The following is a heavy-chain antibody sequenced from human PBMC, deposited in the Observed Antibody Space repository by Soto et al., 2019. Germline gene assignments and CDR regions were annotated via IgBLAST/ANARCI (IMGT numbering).Heavy chain of an antibody. J-gene: IGHJ6*02. CDR3: AKDPGPYGDYSTYFQYYGMDV. CDR1: GFTFSSYG. V-gene: IGHV3-30*18. Sequence: QVQLVESGGGVVQPGRSLRLSCAASGFTFSSYGMHWVRQAPGKGLEWVAVISYDGSNKYYVDSVKGRFTISRDDSKNTLYLQMNSLRAEDTAVYYCAKDPGPYGDYSTYFQYYGMDVWGQGTTVTVSS. D-gene: IGHD4-17*01. CDR2: ISYDGSNK.